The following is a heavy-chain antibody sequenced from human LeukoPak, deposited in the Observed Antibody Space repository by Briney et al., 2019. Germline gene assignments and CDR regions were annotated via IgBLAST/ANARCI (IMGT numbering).Heavy chain of an antibody. CDR3: ARVPYGGSASLFDY. CDR2: IYSSGGT. CDR1: GGSISSYY. D-gene: IGHD6-6*01. Sequence: KPSETLSLTCTVSGGSISSYYWSWIRKAPGKGLEWIGYIYSSGGTNYNPSLKSRVTISVDTSKNQFSLKLSSVTAGDTAFYYCARVPYGGSASLFDYWGQGTLVTVSS. J-gene: IGHJ4*02. V-gene: IGHV4-59*01.